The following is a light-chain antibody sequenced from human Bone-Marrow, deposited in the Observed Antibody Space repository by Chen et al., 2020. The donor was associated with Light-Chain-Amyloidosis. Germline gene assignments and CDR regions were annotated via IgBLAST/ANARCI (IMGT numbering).Light chain of an antibody. J-gene: IGLJ2*01. Sequence: SSELTQPPSVSVSPAQTARITCSGDDLPTKYAYWYQQQPGQAPVLVIHRDTERPSGISERFSGSSSGTTATLTISGVQAEDEADYHCQSADSSGTYEVIFGGGTKLTVL. CDR2: RDT. CDR1: DLPTKY. CDR3: QSADSSGTYEVI. V-gene: IGLV3-25*03.